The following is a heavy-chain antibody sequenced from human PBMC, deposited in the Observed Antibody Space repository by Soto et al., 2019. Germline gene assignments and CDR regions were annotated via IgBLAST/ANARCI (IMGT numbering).Heavy chain of an antibody. CDR3: ARLYVEVQGIDY. CDR2: IYYSGST. V-gene: IGHV4-39*01. J-gene: IGHJ4*02. Sequence: QLQLQESGPGLVKPSETLSLTCTVSGGSISSSSYYWGWIRQPPGKGLEWIGSIYYSGSTSYNPSLKSRVTISVDKSKTHSCLQLISVTATDTAVYYCARLYVEVQGIDYWGQGTLVTVSS. D-gene: IGHD2-2*02. CDR1: GGSISSSSYY.